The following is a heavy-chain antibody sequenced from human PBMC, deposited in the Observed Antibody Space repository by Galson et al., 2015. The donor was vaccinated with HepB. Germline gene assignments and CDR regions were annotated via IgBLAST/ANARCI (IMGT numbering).Heavy chain of an antibody. V-gene: IGHV1-24*01. CDR1: GYTLTELS. CDR2: FDPEDGET. Sequence: SVKVSCKVSGYTLTELSMHWVRQAPGKGLEWMGGFDPEDGETIYAQKFQGRVTMTEDTSTDTAYMELSSLRSEDTAVYYCATGDIPSDSPLLDYWGQGTLVTVSS. J-gene: IGHJ4*02. CDR3: ATGDIPSDSPLLDY. D-gene: IGHD2-15*01.